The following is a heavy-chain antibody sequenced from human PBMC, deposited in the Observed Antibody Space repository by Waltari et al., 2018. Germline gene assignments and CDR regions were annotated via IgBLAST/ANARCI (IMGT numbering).Heavy chain of an antibody. CDR1: GFTFSSYA. J-gene: IGHJ1*01. V-gene: IGHV3-23*01. Sequence: EVQLLESGGGLVQPGGSLRLSCAASGFTFSSYAMSWVRQAPGKGLEWVSAISGSGGSTYYADSVRGRFTISRDNSKNTLYLQMNSLRAADTAVYYCAKDPRAAAGYFQHCGQGTLVTVSS. CDR2: ISGSGGST. CDR3: AKDPRAAAGYFQH. D-gene: IGHD6-13*01.